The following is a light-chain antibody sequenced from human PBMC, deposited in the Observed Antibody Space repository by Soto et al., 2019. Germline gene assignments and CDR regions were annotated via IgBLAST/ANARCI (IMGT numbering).Light chain of an antibody. V-gene: IGKV3-11*01. CDR2: DAS. Sequence: TGLSQSPAALSVSPGERATLSCRASQTVSSYLAWYQQKPGQAPRLLIYDASSRATGIPARFSGSGAGTDFTLTISSLEPEDFAVYYCQQRSSLPLTFGGGTKVDIK. J-gene: IGKJ4*01. CDR1: QTVSSY. CDR3: QQRSSLPLT.